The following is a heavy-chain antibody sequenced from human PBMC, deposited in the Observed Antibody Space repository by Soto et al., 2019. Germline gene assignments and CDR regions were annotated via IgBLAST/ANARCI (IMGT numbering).Heavy chain of an antibody. CDR1: GYTFTGYY. CDR3: AVQYCSGGSCSPQDAFDI. CDR2: INPNSGGT. D-gene: IGHD2-15*01. V-gene: IGHV1-2*04. Sequence: ASVKVSCKASGYTFTGYYMHWVRQAPGQGLERMGWINPNSGGTNYAQKFQGWVTMTRDTSISTAYMELSRLRSDDTAVYYCAVQYCSGGSCSPQDAFDIWGQGTMFTVSS. J-gene: IGHJ3*02.